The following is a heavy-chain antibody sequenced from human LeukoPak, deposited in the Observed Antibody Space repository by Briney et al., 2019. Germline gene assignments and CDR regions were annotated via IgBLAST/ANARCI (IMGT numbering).Heavy chain of an antibody. V-gene: IGHV3-30-3*01. CDR3: ARDPQRGPPDYFDH. Sequence: GGSLRLPCAASGFTFTNYPMHWVRQAPGKGLEWVAVISTTGATRYYAASVQGRCTISRDDSKSTLYLEMNRLRPEDTATYYCARDPQRGPPDYFDHWGQGTLVTVSS. D-gene: IGHD6-25*01. CDR2: ISTTGATR. J-gene: IGHJ4*02. CDR1: GFTFTNYP.